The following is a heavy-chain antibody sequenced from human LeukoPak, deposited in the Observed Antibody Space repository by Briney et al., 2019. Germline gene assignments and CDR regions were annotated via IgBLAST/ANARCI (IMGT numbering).Heavy chain of an antibody. D-gene: IGHD6-13*01. V-gene: IGHV4-59*08. Sequence: PSETLSLTCTVSGGSISSYYWSWIRQPPGKGLEWIGYIYYSGSTNYNPSLKSRVTISVDTSKNQFSLKLTSVTAADTAVYYCARISSSNWYSERGAFDVWGQGTMVTVSS. J-gene: IGHJ3*01. CDR2: IYYSGST. CDR3: ARISSSNWYSERGAFDV. CDR1: GGSISSYY.